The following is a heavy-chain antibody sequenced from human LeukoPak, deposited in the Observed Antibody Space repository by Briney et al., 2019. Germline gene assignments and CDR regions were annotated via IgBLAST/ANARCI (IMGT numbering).Heavy chain of an antibody. J-gene: IGHJ6*02. CDR2: ISAYNGNT. V-gene: IGHV1-18*01. CDR1: GYTFTSYG. D-gene: IGHD2-2*01. Sequence: ASVTVSFTASGYTFTSYGISWVRQAPGQGLEWMGWISAYNGNTNYAQKLQGRVTITTDTSTSTAYMELRSLRSDDTAVYYCSLTSTSCYSTGLWDCVMPNYYYYYGMDVWGQGTTVTVSS. CDR3: SLTSTSCYSTGLWDCVMPNYYYYYGMDV.